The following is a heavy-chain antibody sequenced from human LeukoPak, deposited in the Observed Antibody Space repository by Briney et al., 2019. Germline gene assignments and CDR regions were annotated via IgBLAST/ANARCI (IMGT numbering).Heavy chain of an antibody. CDR1: GFTFSSFP. D-gene: IGHD6-25*01. CDR2: ITGRGGNT. V-gene: IGHV3-23*01. Sequence: GGSLRLACAASGFTFSSFPMSWVRQAPGKGLQWVSGITGRGGNTYYADSVEGRFTISRDNSKNTLSLQMDSLRAEDTAVYYCPRDRAALDSWGQGTLVTVSS. CDR3: PRDRAALDS. J-gene: IGHJ4*02.